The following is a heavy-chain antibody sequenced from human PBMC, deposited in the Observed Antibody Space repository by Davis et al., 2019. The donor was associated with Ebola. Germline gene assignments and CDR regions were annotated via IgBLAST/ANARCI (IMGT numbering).Heavy chain of an antibody. D-gene: IGHD6-13*01. CDR1: GFTFSSYD. CDR3: ARAIRIAAAGTFFLFYGMDV. CDR2: IGTAGDT. J-gene: IGHJ6*02. V-gene: IGHV3-13*01. Sequence: PGGSLRLSCAASGFTFSSYDMHWVRQATGKGLEWVSAIGTAGDTYYPGSVKGRFTISRENAKNSLYLQMNSPRAEDTAVYYCARAIRIAAAGTFFLFYGMDVWGQGTTVTVSS.